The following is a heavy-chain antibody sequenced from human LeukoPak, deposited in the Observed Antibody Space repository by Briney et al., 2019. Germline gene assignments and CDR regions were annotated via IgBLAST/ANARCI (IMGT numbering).Heavy chain of an antibody. Sequence: ASVKVSCKASGYTFTGYYMHWVRQAPGQGLEWMGWISAYNGNTNYAQKLQGRVTMTTDTSTSTAYMELRSLRSDDTAVYYCARDVWYYYDSSGYSPGGYWGQGTLVTVSS. V-gene: IGHV1-18*04. CDR3: ARDVWYYYDSSGYSPGGY. CDR1: GYTFTGYY. CDR2: ISAYNGNT. D-gene: IGHD3-22*01. J-gene: IGHJ4*02.